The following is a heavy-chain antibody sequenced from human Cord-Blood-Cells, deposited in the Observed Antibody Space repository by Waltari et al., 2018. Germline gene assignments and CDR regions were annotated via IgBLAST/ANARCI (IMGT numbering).Heavy chain of an antibody. CDR2: FDPEDGET. CDR1: GHPLTELS. CDR3: ATSAARSYYFDY. V-gene: IGHV1-24*01. Sequence: QVQLVQSGAEVKKPGASVKVACKVSGHPLTELSMHWVRQAPGKGLEWMGGFDPEDGETIYAQKFQGRVTMTEDTSTDTAYMELSSLRSEDTAVYYCATSAARSYYFDYWGQGTLVTVSS. D-gene: IGHD6-6*01. J-gene: IGHJ4*02.